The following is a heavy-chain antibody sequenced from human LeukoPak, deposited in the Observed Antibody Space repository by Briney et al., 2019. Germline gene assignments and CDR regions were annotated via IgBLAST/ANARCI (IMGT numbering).Heavy chain of an antibody. CDR1: GFTFSSYG. V-gene: IGHV3-30*18. CDR3: AKDSGGYTYVFDY. D-gene: IGHD5-18*01. CDR2: ISYDGSNK. Sequence: PGGSLRLSCAACGFTFSSYGMDWVSQAPGKGLEWVAVISYDGSNKYYADSVKGRFTISRDNSKYTLYLQMNSLRAEYTAVYYCAKDSGGYTYVFDYWGQGTLVTVSS. J-gene: IGHJ4*02.